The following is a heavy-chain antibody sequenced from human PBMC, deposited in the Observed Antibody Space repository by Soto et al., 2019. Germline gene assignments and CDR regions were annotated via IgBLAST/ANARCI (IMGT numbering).Heavy chain of an antibody. D-gene: IGHD6-6*01. CDR3: WKWASSITVWGDKGLVF. J-gene: IGHJ4*02. Sequence: EVKLLQSGGSVVQPGGSLRLSCGASGLMFNNYAMNWVRQAPGKGLEWISAISGGGGSTHYADSVRGRFIISRDNSKNLLYQRRNGLRVECSGVYYCWKWASSITVWGDKGLVFWGQGTQVTVSS. V-gene: IGHV3-23*01. CDR1: GLMFNNYA. CDR2: ISGGGGST.